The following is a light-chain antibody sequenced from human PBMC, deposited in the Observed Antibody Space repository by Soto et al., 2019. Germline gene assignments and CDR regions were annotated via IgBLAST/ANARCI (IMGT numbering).Light chain of an antibody. J-gene: IGLJ3*02. Sequence: QAVVTQPRSVSGSLGQSVTISCTGTSSDVGGYNYVSWYQQHPGKAPKLMIYDVSKRPSGVPDRFSGSKSGNTASLTISGLQAEDEADYYCCSYAGSYTWVFGGGTKVTVL. CDR3: CSYAGSYTWV. CDR1: SSDVGGYNY. CDR2: DVS. V-gene: IGLV2-11*01.